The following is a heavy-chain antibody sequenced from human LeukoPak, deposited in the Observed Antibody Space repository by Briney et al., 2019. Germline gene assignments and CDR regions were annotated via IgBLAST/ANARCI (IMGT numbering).Heavy chain of an antibody. CDR3: AAGVATVKD. D-gene: IGHD4-17*01. Sequence: GGSLRLSCAASGFTFSSYAMSWVRQAPGKGLEWVSAISGSGTSTYYADSVKGRFTISRDSSKNTLYLQMNGLRAEDTAVYYCAAGVATVKDWGQGTLVTVSS. J-gene: IGHJ4*02. CDR1: GFTFSSYA. CDR2: ISGSGTST. V-gene: IGHV3-23*01.